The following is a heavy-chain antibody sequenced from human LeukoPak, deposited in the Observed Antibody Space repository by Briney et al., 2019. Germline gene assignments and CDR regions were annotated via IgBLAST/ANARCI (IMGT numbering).Heavy chain of an antibody. J-gene: IGHJ4*02. CDR2: ISGSSSTI. CDR3: ARAGGSTVSHSDY. V-gene: IGHV3-48*04. CDR1: GFTFSSYS. Sequence: GGSLRLSCAASGFTFSSYSMNWVRQAPGKGLEWVSYISGSSSTIYYADSVKGRFTISKDNAKNSLYLQMNSLRAEDTAVYYCARAGGSTVSHSDYWGQGTLVTVSS. D-gene: IGHD4-17*01.